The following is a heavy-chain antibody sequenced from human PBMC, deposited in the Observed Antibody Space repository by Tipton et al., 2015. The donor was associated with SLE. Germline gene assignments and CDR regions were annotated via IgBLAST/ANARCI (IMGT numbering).Heavy chain of an antibody. CDR3: ARGESRSYIAARLGFDY. D-gene: IGHD6-6*01. J-gene: IGHJ4*02. V-gene: IGHV4-30-2*01. CDR1: GGSISSGGYS. Sequence: TLSLTCAVSGGSISSGGYSWSWIRQPPGKGLEWIGEINHSGSTNYNPSLKSRVTISADTSKNQFSLRLSSVTVADTAVYYCARGESRSYIAARLGFDYWGQGTLVTVSS. CDR2: INHSGST.